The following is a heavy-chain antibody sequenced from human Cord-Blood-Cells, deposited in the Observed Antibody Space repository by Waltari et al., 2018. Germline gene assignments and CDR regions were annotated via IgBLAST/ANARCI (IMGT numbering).Heavy chain of an antibody. CDR1: GCASGRSV. Sequence: EVQLLESGGGLVQPGGSRRRSCVALGCASGRSVLNGVRQATGKGLEWVSYISSSGSTIYYADSVKGRFTISRDNAKNSLYLQMNSLRAEDTAVYYCARDWSGYFDYWGQGTLVTVSS. V-gene: IGHV3-48*03. CDR3: ARDWSGYFDY. D-gene: IGHD3-10*01. J-gene: IGHJ4*02. CDR2: ISSSGSTI.